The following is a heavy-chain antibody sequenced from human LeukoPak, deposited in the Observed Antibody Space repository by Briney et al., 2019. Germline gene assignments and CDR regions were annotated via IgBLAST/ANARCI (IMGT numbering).Heavy chain of an antibody. J-gene: IGHJ4*02. D-gene: IGHD3-22*01. V-gene: IGHV3-11*01. CDR3: ARSADSSGYFREIPLYYFDY. CDR1: GFNFSDFY. CDR2: ISNSGSTI. Sequence: GGSLRLSCAASGFNFSDFYMTWIRQAPGKGLEWISHISNSGSTIHYADSLKGRFTISRDNAKNSLYLQINSLRAEDTAVYYCARSADSSGYFREIPLYYFDYWGQGTLVTVSS.